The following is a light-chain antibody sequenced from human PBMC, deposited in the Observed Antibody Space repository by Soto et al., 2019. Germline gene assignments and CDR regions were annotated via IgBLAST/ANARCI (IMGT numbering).Light chain of an antibody. CDR1: QTISSW. CDR2: DAS. J-gene: IGKJ1*01. CDR3: QQYHTSSIT. V-gene: IGKV1-5*01. Sequence: DIQMTQSPSTLSASVGDRFTITCRASQTISSWLAWYQQKPGKAPTLLIYDASTLERGVPSRFSGTGSGTEFTLSIDSLQPDDFATYYCQQYHTSSITFGQGTKVDIK.